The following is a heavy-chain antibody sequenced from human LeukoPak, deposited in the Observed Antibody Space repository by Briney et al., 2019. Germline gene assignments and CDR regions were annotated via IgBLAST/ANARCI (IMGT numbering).Heavy chain of an antibody. CDR3: ARAVSWTDYYYYMDV. D-gene: IGHD6-13*01. V-gene: IGHV4-34*01. J-gene: IGHJ6*03. CDR1: GGSFSGYY. CDR2: INHSGST. Sequence: SETLSLTCAVYGGSFSGYYWSWIRQPPGKGLEWIGEINHSGSTNYNPSLKSRVTISVDTSKNQFSLKLSSVTAADTAVYYCARAVSWTDYYYYMDVWGKGTTVTVSS.